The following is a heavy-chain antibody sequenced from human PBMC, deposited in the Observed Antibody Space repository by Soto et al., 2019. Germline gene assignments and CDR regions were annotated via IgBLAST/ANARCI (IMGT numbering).Heavy chain of an antibody. CDR1: GFSFSTYN. D-gene: IGHD6-19*01. CDR3: ARAIAVGSTSLDY. Sequence: GGSLRLSCAASGFSFSTYNMNWVRQAPGRGLEWVSYISSRSSTIYHADSVKGRFTISRDNAKNSLYLQMDILRDEDTAVYFCARAIAVGSTSLDYWGLGTRVTVSS. CDR2: ISSRSSTI. J-gene: IGHJ4*02. V-gene: IGHV3-48*02.